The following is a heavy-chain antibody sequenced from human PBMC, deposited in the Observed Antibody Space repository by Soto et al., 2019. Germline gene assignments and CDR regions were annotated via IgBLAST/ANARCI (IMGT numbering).Heavy chain of an antibody. D-gene: IGHD2-21*02. J-gene: IGHJ4*02. CDR3: ARRLGLLVTPIPGY. CDR2: INPNSGVT. CDR1: GYTFTGYH. Sequence: GASVKVSCKASGYTFTGYHIHWVRQAPGQGLEWMGWINPNSGVTIYTQKFQGRVIMTRETPITTAYMELSRLTSDDTAVYYCARRLGLLVTPIPGYWGQGTLVTVSS. V-gene: IGHV1-2*02.